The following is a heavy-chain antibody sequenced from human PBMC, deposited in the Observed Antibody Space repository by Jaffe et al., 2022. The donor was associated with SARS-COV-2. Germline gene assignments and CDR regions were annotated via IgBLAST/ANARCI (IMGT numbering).Heavy chain of an antibody. J-gene: IGHJ6*03. CDR2: ISWNSDII. D-gene: IGHD6-13*01. CDR3: AKDAAGSSWYYMDV. CDR1: KFTFDDFA. Sequence: EEQLVESGGGLVEPGRSLRLSCAASKFTFDDFAMHWVRQTPGKGLEWVSGISWNSDIIGYADSVKGRFTISRDNAKNSLYLQMKGLRAEDTALYYCAKDAAGSSWYYMDVWGKGTTVTVSS. V-gene: IGHV3-9*01.